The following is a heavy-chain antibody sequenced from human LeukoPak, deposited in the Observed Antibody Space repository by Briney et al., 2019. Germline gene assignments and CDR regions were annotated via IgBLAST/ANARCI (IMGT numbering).Heavy chain of an antibody. CDR1: GASITSSGYY. J-gene: IGHJ5*02. V-gene: IGHV4-39*07. CDR2: IYHSGST. Sequence: SETLSLTCTVSGASITSSGYYWGWIRQPPGKGLEWIGTIYHSGSTNYNPSLKSRVTISVDTSKNQFSLKLSSVTAADTAVYYCARGRYARNNWFDPWGQGALVTVSS. CDR3: ARGRYARNNWFDP. D-gene: IGHD1-1*01.